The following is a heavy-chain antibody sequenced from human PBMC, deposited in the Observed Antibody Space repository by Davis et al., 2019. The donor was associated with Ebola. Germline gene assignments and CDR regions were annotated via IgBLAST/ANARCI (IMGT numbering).Heavy chain of an antibody. V-gene: IGHV3-11*06. J-gene: IGHJ6*02. CDR1: GFTFSDYY. Sequence: PGGSLRLSCAASGFTFSDYYMSWIRQAPGKGLERVSYISSSSSYTNYADSVKGRFTISRDNAKNSLYLQMNSLGAEDTAVYYCARDQLASQYYYYYGMDVWGQGTTVTVSS. CDR2: ISSSSSYT. D-gene: IGHD6-6*01. CDR3: ARDQLASQYYYYYGMDV.